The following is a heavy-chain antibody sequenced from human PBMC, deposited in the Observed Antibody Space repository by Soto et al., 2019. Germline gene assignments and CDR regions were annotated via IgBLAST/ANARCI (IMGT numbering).Heavy chain of an antibody. CDR3: ARGLHGDYLTLRGY. CDR1: GFTFSSYS. D-gene: IGHD4-17*01. V-gene: IGHV3-21*01. CDR2: ISSSSNYI. J-gene: IGHJ4*02. Sequence: EVPLVESGGGLVKPGGSLRLSCAASGFTFSSYSMNWVRQAPGKGLEWVSSISSSSNYIYYADSVKGRFTISRDNAKNSLYLQMNSLRAEDTAVYYCARGLHGDYLTLRGYWGQGTLVTVSS.